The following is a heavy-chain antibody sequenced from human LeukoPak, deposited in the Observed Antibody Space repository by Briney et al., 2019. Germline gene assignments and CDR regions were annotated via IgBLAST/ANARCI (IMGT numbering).Heavy chain of an antibody. Sequence: PGGSLRLSCAASGFTFSSYAMSWVRQAPGKGLEWVSAISGSGGSTYYADPVKGRFTISRDNSKNTLYLQMNSLRAEDTAVYYCANSIMSDVYWYFDLWGRGTLVTVSS. CDR3: ANSIMSDVYWYFDL. J-gene: IGHJ2*01. CDR1: GFTFSSYA. V-gene: IGHV3-23*01. D-gene: IGHD3-16*01. CDR2: ISGSGGST.